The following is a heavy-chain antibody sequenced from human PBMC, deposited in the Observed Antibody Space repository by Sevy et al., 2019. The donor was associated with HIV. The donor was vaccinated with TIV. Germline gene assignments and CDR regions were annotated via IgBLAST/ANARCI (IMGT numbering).Heavy chain of an antibody. CDR1: GFTFSSYE. CDR2: ISNSGTTI. CDR3: AKHRDTLAAAAYLDH. Sequence: GGSLRLSCAASGFTFSSYEMNWVRQAPGKGLEWVSYISNSGTTISYSDSVRGRFTISRDNSKNMLYLQMNSLRPEDTALYSCAKHRDTLAAAAYLDHWGQGTLVTVSS. D-gene: IGHD6-13*01. V-gene: IGHV3-48*03. J-gene: IGHJ4*02.